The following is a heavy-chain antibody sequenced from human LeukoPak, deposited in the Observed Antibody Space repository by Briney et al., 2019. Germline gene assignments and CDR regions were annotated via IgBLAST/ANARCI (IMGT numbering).Heavy chain of an antibody. CDR1: GFTVTDYF. Sequence: PGGSLRLSCVASGFTVTDYFMRWVRQAPGKGLEWVSYISGSSSSSTIYYADSVKGRFTISRDNAKNSLYLQMNSLRDEDTAVYYCAQKGGADYWGQGTLVTVSS. J-gene: IGHJ4*02. CDR2: ISGSSSSSTI. D-gene: IGHD2-15*01. V-gene: IGHV3-48*02. CDR3: AQKGGADY.